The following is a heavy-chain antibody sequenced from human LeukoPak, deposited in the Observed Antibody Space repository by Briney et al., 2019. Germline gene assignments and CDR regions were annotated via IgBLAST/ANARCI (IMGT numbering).Heavy chain of an antibody. CDR2: IVGSGGIT. J-gene: IGHJ4*02. D-gene: IGHD5-18*01. V-gene: IGHV3-23*01. Sequence: PGGSLRLSCAASGFTFSSDAMSWVRQAPGKGLEWVSAIVGSGGITYYADSVKGRFTISRDISKNTLYLQMNSLRAEDTAVYYCAKAGYSYDHWGQGTLVTVSS. CDR3: AKAGYSYDH. CDR1: GFTFSSDA.